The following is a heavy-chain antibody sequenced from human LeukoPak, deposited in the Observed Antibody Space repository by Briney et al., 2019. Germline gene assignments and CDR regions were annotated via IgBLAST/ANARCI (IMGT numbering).Heavy chain of an antibody. CDR3: ARVEWRGYFDS. CDR2: INPSGGST. V-gene: IGHV1-46*01. J-gene: IGHJ4*02. Sequence: ASVKVCCKASGYTFTSYYMHWVRQAPGQGLEWMGIINPSGGSTSYAQKFQGRVTMTRDTSTSTVYMELSSLRSEDTAVYYCARVEWRGYFDSWGQGTLVTVSS. D-gene: IGHD3-3*01. CDR1: GYTFTSYY.